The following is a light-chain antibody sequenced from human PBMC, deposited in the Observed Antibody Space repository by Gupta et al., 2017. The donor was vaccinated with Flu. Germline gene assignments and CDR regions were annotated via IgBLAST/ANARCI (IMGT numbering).Light chain of an antibody. V-gene: IGKV3-20*01. CDR1: KGSSSSN. CDR2: DES. CDR3: QQYGNLRRT. J-gene: IGKJ4*01. Sequence: SPPGRGAISSRTSKGSSSSNLAWYQQSAGQAPRLLIDDESNRATGIPARFSGSGSGTDFTLTISRLEADEFAVYYCQQYGNLRRTFGQGTKVEIK.